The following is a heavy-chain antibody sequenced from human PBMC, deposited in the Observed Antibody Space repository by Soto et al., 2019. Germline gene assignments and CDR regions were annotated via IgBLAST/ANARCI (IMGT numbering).Heavy chain of an antibody. V-gene: IGHV3-23*01. Sequence: GGSLRLSCVASGFTFSMYTMTWVRQAPGKGLEWVSSINGNGGRTNYADSVKGRFTISRDNSQNTLSLQMNSLRAEDTAIYYCAEDSDFPFLFDYWGQGAPVTVSS. D-gene: IGHD2-21*02. CDR1: GFTFSMYT. CDR2: INGNGGRT. CDR3: AEDSDFPFLFDY. J-gene: IGHJ4*02.